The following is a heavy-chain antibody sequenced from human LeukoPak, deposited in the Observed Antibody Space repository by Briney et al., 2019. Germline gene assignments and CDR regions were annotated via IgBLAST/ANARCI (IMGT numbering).Heavy chain of an antibody. Sequence: SETLSLTCNVSGGSISSYYWSWIRQPAGKGLEWIGRMYISGSTNYNPSLKSRVTMSLGTSKNQFSLQLDSVTPEDTAVYYCARDRALGALDYWGQGTLVTVSS. V-gene: IGHV4-4*07. CDR1: GGSISSYY. J-gene: IGHJ4*02. CDR2: MYISGST. CDR3: ARDRALGALDY.